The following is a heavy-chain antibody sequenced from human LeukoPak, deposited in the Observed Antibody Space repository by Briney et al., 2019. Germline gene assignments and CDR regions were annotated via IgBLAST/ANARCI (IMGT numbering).Heavy chain of an antibody. J-gene: IGHJ3*02. CDR3: ARDRPGYYDDAFEI. CDR1: GFTFSSYS. CDR2: ISSSSSTI. Sequence: GGSLRLSCAASGFTFSSYSMNWVRQAPGKGLEWVSYISSSSSTIYYADSVKGRFTISRDNAKNSLYLQMNSLRAEDTAVYYCARDRPGYYDDAFEIWGQGTMVTVSS. D-gene: IGHD3-22*01. V-gene: IGHV3-48*04.